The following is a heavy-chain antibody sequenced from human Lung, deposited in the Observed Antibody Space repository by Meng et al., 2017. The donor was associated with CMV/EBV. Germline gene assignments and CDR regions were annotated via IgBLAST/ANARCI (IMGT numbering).Heavy chain of an antibody. D-gene: IGHD6-6*01. Sequence: ASVKVSCKASGDTPTADFMFWVRQAPGQGLEWMGWINSHSGATQYAQKFQGRVTMTRDTSISTVYMDLSSLRSDDTADYYCLTYTSSSHSCDPWGQGTLVTVSS. V-gene: IGHV1-2*02. CDR2: INSHSGAT. CDR1: GDTPTADF. J-gene: IGHJ5*02. CDR3: LTYTSSSHSCDP.